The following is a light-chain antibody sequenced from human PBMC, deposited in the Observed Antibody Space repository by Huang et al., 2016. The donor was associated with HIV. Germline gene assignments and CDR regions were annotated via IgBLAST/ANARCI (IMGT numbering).Light chain of an antibody. J-gene: IGKJ1*01. CDR1: QSIRSY. V-gene: IGKV3-11*01. Sequence: EIVLTQSPATLSLSPGERATLSCRARQSIRSYLAWYQQKPGQAPRLLISDAANRATGVPVRFSGSGAGTDFTLTISSLEPEDFAVYYCQQRSNWPPEGTFGQGTKVEIK. CDR3: QQRSNWPPEGT. CDR2: DAA.